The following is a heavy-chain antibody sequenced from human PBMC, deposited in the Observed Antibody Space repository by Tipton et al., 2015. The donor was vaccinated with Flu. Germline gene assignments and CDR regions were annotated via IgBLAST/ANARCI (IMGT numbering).Heavy chain of an antibody. CDR2: LFPGVTN. D-gene: IGHD3-16*01. Sequence: TLSLTCTVSDNSISGFYWSWLRQTPGKGLEYVAHLFPGVTNYYSPSFRGRVRISMDMSKREFSLTMDSVTTADTAIYFCSRGPDTAKTLTWGRGILVTVSS. CDR1: DNSISGFY. CDR3: SRGPDTAKTLT. J-gene: IGHJ4*02. V-gene: IGHV4-59*01.